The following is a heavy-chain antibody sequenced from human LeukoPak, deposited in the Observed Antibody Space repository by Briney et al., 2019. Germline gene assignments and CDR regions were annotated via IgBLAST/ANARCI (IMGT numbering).Heavy chain of an antibody. CDR1: GGSISSYY. Sequence: TSETLSLTCTVSGGSISSYYWSWIRQPPGKGLEWIGYIYYSGSTNYNPSLKSRVTISVDTSKNQFSLKLSSVTAADTAVYYCARVDTAMSNLYYFDYWGQGTLATVSS. CDR2: IYYSGST. CDR3: ARVDTAMSNLYYFDY. D-gene: IGHD5-18*01. V-gene: IGHV4-59*01. J-gene: IGHJ4*02.